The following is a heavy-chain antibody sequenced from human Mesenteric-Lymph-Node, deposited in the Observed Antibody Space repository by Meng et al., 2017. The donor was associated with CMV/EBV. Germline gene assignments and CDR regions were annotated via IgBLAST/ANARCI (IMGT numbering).Heavy chain of an antibody. D-gene: IGHD1-26*01. CDR3: ARDLRQGGGTLDY. CDR2: IRSAGYNK. J-gene: IGHJ4*02. Sequence: GESLKISCAASGFTFSAFGMHWVRQAPGKGLEWVAFIRSAGYNKYYADSVKGRFTISRDNSENTLYLQMNSLRVEDTAVYYCARDLRQGGGTLDYWGQGTLVTVS. CDR1: GFTFSAFG. V-gene: IGHV3-30*02.